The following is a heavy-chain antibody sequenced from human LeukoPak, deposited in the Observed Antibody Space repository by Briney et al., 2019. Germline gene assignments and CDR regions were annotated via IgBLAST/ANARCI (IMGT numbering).Heavy chain of an antibody. J-gene: IGHJ4*02. CDR1: ADSIRISTYY. D-gene: IGHD3-22*01. V-gene: IGHV4-39*07. CDR2: IYSSGTT. CDR3: ARRRGYYGSSGYYFRLDFDY. Sequence: SETLSLTCTVSADSIRISTYYWAWVRQPPGKGLEWIGSIYSSGTTYYNPSLKSRVTISVDTSKNQFSLKLSSVTAADTAVYYCARRRGYYGSSGYYFRLDFDYWGQGTLVTVSS.